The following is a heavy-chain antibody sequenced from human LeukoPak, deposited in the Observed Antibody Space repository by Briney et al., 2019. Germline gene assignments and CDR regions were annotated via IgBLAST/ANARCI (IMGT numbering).Heavy chain of an antibody. D-gene: IGHD5-18*01. CDR3: ARDAPGNTALDY. CDR1: GFTFSIYW. CDR2: INSDGSCT. J-gene: IGHJ4*02. Sequence: PGGSLRLSCAASGFTFSIYWMHWVRQPPGKGLVWVSRINSDGSCTNYADSVKGRFTISRDNAKNTLYLQMNSLRVEDTALYYCARDAPGNTALDYWGQGSLVTVSS. V-gene: IGHV3-74*01.